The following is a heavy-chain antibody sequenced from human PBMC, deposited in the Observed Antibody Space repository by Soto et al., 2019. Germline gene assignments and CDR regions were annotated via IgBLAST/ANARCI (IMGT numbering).Heavy chain of an antibody. V-gene: IGHV3-73*01. CDR2: IRSKANSYAT. Sequence: PGGSLRLSCAASGFTFSASAMHWVRQASGKGLEWVGRIRSKANSYATEYAASVQGRFTISRDDSKNTAYLHMNNLKTEDTAVYYCISFCSSCFFDYWGQGTPVTVSS. CDR3: ISFCSSCFFDY. J-gene: IGHJ4*02. CDR1: GFTFSASA. D-gene: IGHD6-13*01.